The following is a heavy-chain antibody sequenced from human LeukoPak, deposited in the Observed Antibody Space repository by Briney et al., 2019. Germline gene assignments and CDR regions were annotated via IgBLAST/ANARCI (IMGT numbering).Heavy chain of an antibody. D-gene: IGHD4-17*01. Sequence: GGSLRLSCAASGFTFSSYWMHWVRQAPGKGLVWVSRINSDGSSTSYADSVKGRFTISRDNAKNTLYLQMNSLRAEDTAVYYCARADYGDYFDYWGQVTLVTVSS. V-gene: IGHV3-74*01. J-gene: IGHJ4*02. CDR2: INSDGSST. CDR1: GFTFSSYW. CDR3: ARADYGDYFDY.